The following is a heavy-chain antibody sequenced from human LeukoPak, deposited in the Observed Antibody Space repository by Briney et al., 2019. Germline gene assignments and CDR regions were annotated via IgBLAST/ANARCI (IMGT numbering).Heavy chain of an antibody. Sequence: ASVKVSCKASGYTFTSYGISWVRQAPGQGLEWMGWISAYIGNTNYAQKLQGRVTMTTDTSTSTAYMELRSLRSDDTAVYYCARVAVVAATEFFDYWGQGTLVTVSS. CDR3: ARVAVVAATEFFDY. V-gene: IGHV1-18*01. J-gene: IGHJ4*02. CDR2: ISAYIGNT. CDR1: GYTFTSYG. D-gene: IGHD2-15*01.